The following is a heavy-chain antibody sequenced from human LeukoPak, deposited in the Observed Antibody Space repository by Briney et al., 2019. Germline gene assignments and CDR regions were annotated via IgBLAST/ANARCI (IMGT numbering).Heavy chain of an antibody. CDR2: INPNSGGI. CDR3: ARLYDSSGYSADY. Sequence: ASVKVSCKASGYTFTGYYMHWVRQAPGQGLEWMGWINPNSGGINYAQKFQGRVTMTRDTSISTAYMELSRLRSDDTAVYYCARLYDSSGYSADYWGQGTLVTVSS. V-gene: IGHV1-2*02. D-gene: IGHD3-22*01. J-gene: IGHJ4*02. CDR1: GYTFTGYY.